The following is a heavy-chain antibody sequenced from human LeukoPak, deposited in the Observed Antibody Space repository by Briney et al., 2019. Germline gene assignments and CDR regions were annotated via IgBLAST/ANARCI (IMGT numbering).Heavy chain of an antibody. V-gene: IGHV1-2*02. J-gene: IGHJ6*03. CDR3: ARDGEDTAMVYYYYYYIDV. D-gene: IGHD5-18*01. CDR2: INPNSGGT. Sequence: ASVKVSCKASGYTFTGYYMHWVRQAPGQGLEWMGWINPNSGGTNYAQKFQGRVTMTRDTSISTAYMELSRLRSDDTAVYYCARDGEDTAMVYYYYYYIDVWDKGTTVTVSS. CDR1: GYTFTGYY.